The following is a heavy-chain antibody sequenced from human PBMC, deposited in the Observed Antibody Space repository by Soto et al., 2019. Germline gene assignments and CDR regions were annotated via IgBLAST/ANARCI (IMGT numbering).Heavy chain of an antibody. CDR1: GGSISSYY. CDR2: IYYSGST. V-gene: IGHV4-59*01. CDR3: ARTQRYFYL. J-gene: IGHJ2*01. Sequence: QVQLQESGPGLVKPSETLSLTCTVSGGSISSYYWSWIRQPPGKGLEWIGYIYYSGSTNYNPSLKSRVTISVDTSKNQFSLKLISVTAADTAVYYCARTQRYFYLWGRGTLVTVSS.